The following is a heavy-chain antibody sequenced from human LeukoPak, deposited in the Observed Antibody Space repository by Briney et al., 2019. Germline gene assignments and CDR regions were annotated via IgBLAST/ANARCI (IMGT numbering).Heavy chain of an antibody. CDR2: IRYDGSNK. Sequence: GGSLRLSCAASGFTFSSYGMHWVRQAPGKGLEWVAFIRYDGSNKYYADSVKGRFTISRDNSKNTLYLQMNSLRAEDTAAYYCAKARYSSGWEEDYWGQGTLVTASS. D-gene: IGHD6-19*01. J-gene: IGHJ4*02. CDR3: AKARYSSGWEEDY. CDR1: GFTFSSYG. V-gene: IGHV3-30*02.